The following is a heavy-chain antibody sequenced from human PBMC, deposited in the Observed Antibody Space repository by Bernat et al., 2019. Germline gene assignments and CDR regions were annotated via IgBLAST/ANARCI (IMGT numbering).Heavy chain of an antibody. Sequence: EVQLVQSGAEVRKPGESLKISCKGSEDSFTNYCIAWVRQMPGKGLEWMGTIYPSDSDTRYSPSFQGQVTISADKSINTAYLQWSSLKASDSAMYYCARPRYSSYPPYYFDYWGQGTLVTVSS. J-gene: IGHJ4*02. V-gene: IGHV5-51*01. CDR3: ARPRYSSYPPYYFDY. D-gene: IGHD6-6*01. CDR1: EDSFTNYC. CDR2: IYPSDSDT.